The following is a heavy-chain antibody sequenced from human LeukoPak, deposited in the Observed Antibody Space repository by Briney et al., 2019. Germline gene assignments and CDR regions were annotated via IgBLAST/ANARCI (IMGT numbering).Heavy chain of an antibody. CDR1: GYTGFY. CDR3: ARQARPGYYFDY. J-gene: IGHJ4*02. CDR2: INPNSGGT. Sequence: GASVKVSCKASGYTGFYIHWVRQAPGQGLEWMGWINPNSGGTNYAQKFQGRVTMTRDTSISTAYMEPSRLRSDDTAVYYCARQARPGYYFDYWGQGTLVTVSS. V-gene: IGHV1-2*02. D-gene: IGHD6-6*01.